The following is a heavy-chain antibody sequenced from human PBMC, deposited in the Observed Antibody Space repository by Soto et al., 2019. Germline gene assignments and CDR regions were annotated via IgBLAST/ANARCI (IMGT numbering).Heavy chain of an antibody. CDR1: GYTFTSYG. CDR3: ARDPVVDTAMVTTYYYYYGMDV. CDR2: ISAYNGNT. Sequence: GASVKVSCKASGYTFTSYGISWVRQAPGQGLEWMRWISAYNGNTNYAQKFQGRVTMTRDTSTSTVYMELSSLRSEDTAVYYCARDPVVDTAMVTTYYYYYGMDVWGQGTTVTVSS. V-gene: IGHV1-18*01. D-gene: IGHD5-18*01. J-gene: IGHJ6*02.